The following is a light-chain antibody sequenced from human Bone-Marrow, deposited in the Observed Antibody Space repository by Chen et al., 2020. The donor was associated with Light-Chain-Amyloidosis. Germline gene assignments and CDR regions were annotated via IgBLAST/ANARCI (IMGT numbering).Light chain of an antibody. V-gene: IGLV3-25*03. J-gene: IGLJ2*01. CDR3: QSADSSGTYEVI. CDR1: DLPTKY. CDR2: RDT. Sequence: SYELTQPPSVSVSPAPTARITCSGDDLPTKYAYWYQQKPGQAPVLVIHRDTERPSGISERFSGSSSGTTATLTISGGQAEDEADYHCQSADSSGTYEVIFGGGTKLTVL.